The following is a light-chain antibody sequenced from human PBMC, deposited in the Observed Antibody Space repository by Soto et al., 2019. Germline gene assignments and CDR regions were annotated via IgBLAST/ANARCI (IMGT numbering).Light chain of an antibody. CDR2: AAS. V-gene: IGKV1-39*01. Sequence: DIQMTQSPSSLSASVGDRVTITCRASQSIASYLNWFQQKPGKAPRLLIYAASSLQRGVPSRFSGSGSGTDFTLTISSLQHEDFATYYCQQSSNSPMYTFGQGTKLYIK. J-gene: IGKJ2*01. CDR1: QSIASY. CDR3: QQSSNSPMYT.